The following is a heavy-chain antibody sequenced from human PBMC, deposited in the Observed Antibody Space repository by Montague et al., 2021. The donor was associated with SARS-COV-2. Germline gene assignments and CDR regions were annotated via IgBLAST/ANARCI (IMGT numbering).Heavy chain of an antibody. CDR1: GGSFGDDH. Sequence: ETLSLTCGVYGGSFGDDHWSWIRQPPGKGLEWIGDIKQSGSTNYNPSLKSRVTISVDTSRNQFSLKLTSVTAADTAVYFCARGHLSVSMIVVVFTSASYHFDYWGQGALVTVSS. D-gene: IGHD3-22*01. V-gene: IGHV4-34*01. J-gene: IGHJ4*02. CDR2: IKQSGST. CDR3: ARGHLSVSMIVVVFTSASYHFDY.